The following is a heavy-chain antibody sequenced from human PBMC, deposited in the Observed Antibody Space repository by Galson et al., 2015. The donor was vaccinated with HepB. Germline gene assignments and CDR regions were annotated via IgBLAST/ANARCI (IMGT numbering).Heavy chain of an antibody. CDR3: AKDLAVRSRVLLTPFDI. CDR1: GFTFSDYG. CDR2: IRFDGTNK. D-gene: IGHD1-14*01. V-gene: IGHV3-30*02. J-gene: IGHJ5*02. Sequence: SLRLSCAASGFTFSDYGIHWVRQAPGTGLEWVAFIRFDGTNKYYANSVKGRFTVSRDNSKNTVYLQMNSLRTDDTAVYYCAKDLAVRSRVLLTPFDIWGQGTLVIVSS.